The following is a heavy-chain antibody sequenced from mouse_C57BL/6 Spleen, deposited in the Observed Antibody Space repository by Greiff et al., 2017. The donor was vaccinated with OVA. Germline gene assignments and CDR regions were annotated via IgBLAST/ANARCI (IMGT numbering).Heavy chain of an antibody. J-gene: IGHJ3*01. CDR3: AIEAGNYEAY. CDR2: IHPSDSAT. V-gene: IGHV1-74*01. D-gene: IGHD2-1*01. CDR1: GYTFTSYW. Sequence: QVQLQQPGAALVKPGASVKVSCKASGYTFTSYWMHWVKQRPGQGLEWIGRIHPSDSATNYNQKFKGKATLTVDKSSSTAYMQLSSLTSEDSAVYYWAIEAGNYEAYWGQGTLVTVSA.